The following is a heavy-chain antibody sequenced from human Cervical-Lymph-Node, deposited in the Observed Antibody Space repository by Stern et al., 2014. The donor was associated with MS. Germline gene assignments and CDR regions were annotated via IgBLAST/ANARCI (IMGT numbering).Heavy chain of an antibody. V-gene: IGHV3-7*01. CDR2: IKQDGSEK. Sequence: EVHLVESGGGLVQPGGSLRLSCAASGFTFSGYWMSWVRQAPGKGLEWVANIKQDGSEKFYVDSVKGRFTISRDNAKNSVYLQMNSLRVEDTATYYCTSFPGFWGQGTLVTVSS. J-gene: IGHJ4*02. CDR3: TSFPGF. CDR1: GFTFSGYW.